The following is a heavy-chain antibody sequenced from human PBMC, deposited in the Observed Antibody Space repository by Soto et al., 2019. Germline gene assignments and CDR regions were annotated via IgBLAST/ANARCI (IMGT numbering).Heavy chain of an antibody. CDR3: AKSTGGTANGLDV. Sequence: PGGSLRLSCAASGFSFGDYAMHWVRQAPGKGLEWVSGISWKSGSIGYADSVKGRSTISRDNAKNSLYLQMNSLRAEDTALYYCAKSTGGTANGLDVGGQGTTVTVSS. CDR2: ISWKSGSI. D-gene: IGHD2-8*02. V-gene: IGHV3-9*01. CDR1: GFSFGDYA. J-gene: IGHJ6*02.